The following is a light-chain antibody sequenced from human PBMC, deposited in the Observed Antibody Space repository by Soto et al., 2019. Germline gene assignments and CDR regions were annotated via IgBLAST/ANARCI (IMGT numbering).Light chain of an antibody. CDR2: DAS. Sequence: DIQMTPSPSSLSASIGDRITITCHACGDITQYLHWYPHKSQKAPKLLIYDASNLNTGVPARFSGSGFGTHFIFNISSLQPDDSGTYYCQQSVSLPLSFGGGTRLEIK. CDR1: GDITQY. CDR3: QQSVSLPLS. V-gene: IGKV1-33*01. J-gene: IGKJ4*01.